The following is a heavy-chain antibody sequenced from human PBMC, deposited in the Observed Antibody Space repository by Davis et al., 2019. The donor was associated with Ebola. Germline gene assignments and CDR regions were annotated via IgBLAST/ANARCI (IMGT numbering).Heavy chain of an antibody. D-gene: IGHD3-10*01. CDR1: GFTFSNHG. J-gene: IGHJ4*02. CDR3: AKDRDYYGSGSLDY. CDR2: ISNDGRKK. V-gene: IGHV3-30*18. Sequence: GESLKISCAASGFTFSNHGMHWVRQAPGKGLEWVAVISNDGRKKHYADFMKGRFAISRDNSKNTLYLQMNSLRLEDRAVYYCAKDRDYYGSGSLDYWGQGTLVTVSS.